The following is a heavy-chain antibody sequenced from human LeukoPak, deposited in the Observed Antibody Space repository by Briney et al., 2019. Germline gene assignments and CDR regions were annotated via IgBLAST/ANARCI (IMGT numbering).Heavy chain of an antibody. J-gene: IGHJ4*02. CDR2: ISSSSRTI. V-gene: IGHV3-48*04. CDR1: GFTFSTYA. Sequence: GGSLRLSCAASGFTFSTYAMNWVRQAPGKGLEWVSYISSSSRTIHYADSVKGRFTISRDNAKNSLYLQMNSLRAEDTAIYYCAKDRQWLPSFDYWGQGTLVTVSS. D-gene: IGHD6-19*01. CDR3: AKDRQWLPSFDY.